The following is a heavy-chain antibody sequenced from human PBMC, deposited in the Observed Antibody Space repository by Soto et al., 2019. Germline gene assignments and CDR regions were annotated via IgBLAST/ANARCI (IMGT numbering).Heavy chain of an antibody. CDR2: ISHDGTQK. Sequence: QVRLVESGGGVVQPGRSLRLSCAAFGFSFSKSGMHWVRQAPGKGLEWVAVISHDGTQKFYIDSVKGRFTISRDNSRNTLYLHMSSLRPEDTAVYYCATLYGDYPDYWGQGTLVTVSS. CDR1: GFSFSKSG. V-gene: IGHV3-30*03. J-gene: IGHJ4*02. D-gene: IGHD4-17*01. CDR3: ATLYGDYPDY.